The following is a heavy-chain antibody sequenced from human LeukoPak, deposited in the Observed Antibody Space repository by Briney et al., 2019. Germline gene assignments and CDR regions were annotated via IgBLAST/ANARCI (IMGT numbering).Heavy chain of an antibody. CDR2: IGTAGDT. V-gene: IGHV3-13*01. J-gene: IGHJ4*02. D-gene: IGHD3-16*01. CDR1: GFTFSSYD. Sequence: GGSLRLTCAASGFTFSSYDMHWVRQATGKGLEWVSAIGTAGDTYYPGSVKGRFTISRENAKNSLYLQMNSLRAGDTAVYYCARSVWGSYTYYFDYWGQGTLVTVSS. CDR3: ARSVWGSYTYYFDY.